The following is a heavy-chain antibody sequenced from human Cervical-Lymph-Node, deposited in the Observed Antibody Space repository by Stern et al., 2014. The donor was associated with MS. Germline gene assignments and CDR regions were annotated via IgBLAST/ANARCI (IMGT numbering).Heavy chain of an antibody. CDR1: GFSIRTSGVG. Sequence: QITLKESGPKLAKPTETLTLTCSLSGFSIRTSGVGVGWIRQPPGKALEWLALLYSDEDKLYSPSLKSRLTVSQDTSKNQVVLTMTNMDPVDTATYYCARQGNVDWSPHSYYVMDVWGQGTTVTVTS. CDR2: LYSDEDK. J-gene: IGHJ6*02. CDR3: ARQGNVDWSPHSYYVMDV. D-gene: IGHD3-9*01. V-gene: IGHV2-5*02.